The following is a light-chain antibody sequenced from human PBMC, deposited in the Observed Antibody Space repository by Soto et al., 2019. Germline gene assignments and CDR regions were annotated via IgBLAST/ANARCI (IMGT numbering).Light chain of an antibody. J-gene: IGLJ1*01. CDR2: EAT. Sequence: QSVLAQPASVSGSPGQSITISCTGTSSAVENYRLISWYQHHPGKVPKVVIFEATKRPSGVSTRFSGSKSGNTASLTISGLQAEDEADCYCSSYTDTNTYVFGSGTKVTVL. CDR3: SSYTDTNTYV. CDR1: SSAVENYRL. V-gene: IGLV2-23*01.